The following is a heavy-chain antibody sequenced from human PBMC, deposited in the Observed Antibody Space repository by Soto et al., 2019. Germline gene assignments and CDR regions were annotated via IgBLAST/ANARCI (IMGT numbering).Heavy chain of an antibody. Sequence: GGSLRLSCAASGFTFSSYAMSWVRQAPGKGLEWVSAISGSGGSTYYADSVKGRFTISRDNSKNTLYLQMNSLRAEDTAVYYCAKDQYAGTSSYYFDYWGQGTLVTVSS. J-gene: IGHJ4*02. CDR2: ISGSGGST. D-gene: IGHD6-13*01. CDR1: GFTFSSYA. CDR3: AKDQYAGTSSYYFDY. V-gene: IGHV3-23*01.